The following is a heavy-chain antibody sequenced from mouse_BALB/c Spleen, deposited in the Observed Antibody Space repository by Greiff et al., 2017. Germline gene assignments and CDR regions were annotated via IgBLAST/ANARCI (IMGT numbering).Heavy chain of an antibody. CDR1: GFTFSSYA. CDR2: ISSGGSYT. Sequence: EVQRVESGGGLVKPGGSLKLSCAASGFTFSSYAMSWVRQTPEKRLEWVATISSGGSYTYYPDSVKGRFTISRDNAKNTLYLQMSSLRCEDTAMYFCARKDGNYYWGQGTSVTVSS. CDR3: ARKDGNYY. D-gene: IGHD2-1*01. J-gene: IGHJ4*01. V-gene: IGHV5-9-3*01.